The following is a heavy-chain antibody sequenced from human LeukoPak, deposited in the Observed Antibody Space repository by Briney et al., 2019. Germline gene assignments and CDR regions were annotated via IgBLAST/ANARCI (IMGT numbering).Heavy chain of an antibody. V-gene: IGHV3-30*18. CDR1: GFTFSSYW. CDR3: AKDLLLS. J-gene: IGHJ5*02. D-gene: IGHD3-10*01. CDR2: ISYDGSNK. Sequence: GGSLRLSCAASGFTFSSYWMHWVRQAPGKGLEWVAVISYDGSNKYYADSVKGRFTISRDNSKNTLYLQMNSLRAEDTAVYYCAKDLLLSWGQGTLVTVSS.